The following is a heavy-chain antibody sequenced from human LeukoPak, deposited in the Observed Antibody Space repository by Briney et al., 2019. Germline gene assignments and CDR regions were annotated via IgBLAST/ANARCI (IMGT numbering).Heavy chain of an antibody. CDR2: IIPILGIA. Sequence: ASVKVSCKASGGTFSSYTISWVRQAPGQGLEWMGRIIPILGIANYAQKFQGRVTITADKSTSTAYMGLSSLRSEDTAVCYCARISSYDFWSGYFGWGQGTLVTVSS. J-gene: IGHJ4*02. V-gene: IGHV1-69*02. CDR1: GGTFSSYT. CDR3: ARISSYDFWSGYFG. D-gene: IGHD3-3*01.